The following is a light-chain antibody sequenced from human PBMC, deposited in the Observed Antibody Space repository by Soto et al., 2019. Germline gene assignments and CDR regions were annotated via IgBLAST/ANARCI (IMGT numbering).Light chain of an antibody. CDR2: GAS. Sequence: DIHVTQSPSSLPASLGDRVTITCRASENIKNYLIWYQQKPGKAPKLLIYGASTLKTGVPSRFSGSGSGTDFTFTIGGLQPADFATYYCEQIYTAQWTFGQGTRVDLK. V-gene: IGKV1-39*01. CDR3: EQIYTAQWT. J-gene: IGKJ1*01. CDR1: ENIKNY.